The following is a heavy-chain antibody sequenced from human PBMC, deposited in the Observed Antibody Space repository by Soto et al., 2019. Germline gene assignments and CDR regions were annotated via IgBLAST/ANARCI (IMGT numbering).Heavy chain of an antibody. CDR3: AKGAYGSGSYDS. Sequence: EVQLLESGGGLVQPGGSLRVSCADSGFTFSNYAMTWVRQAPGKGLQWVSSITGSGDYTYSTDSVQGRFTISRDNSKNTLYLQMNSLRAEDTAVYYCAKGAYGSGSYDSWGQGTLVIVSS. CDR1: GFTFSNYA. J-gene: IGHJ4*02. V-gene: IGHV3-23*01. D-gene: IGHD3-10*01. CDR2: ITGSGDYT.